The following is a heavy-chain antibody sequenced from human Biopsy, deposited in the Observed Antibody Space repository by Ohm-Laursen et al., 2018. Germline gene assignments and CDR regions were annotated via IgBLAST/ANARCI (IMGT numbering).Heavy chain of an antibody. CDR3: ARDVKRYCSGTSCYSGYFGMDV. J-gene: IGHJ6*02. Sequence: TLSLTCTVSGGSVSDSFHFWSWIRQPPGKGLEWIGDVYYSGTTNSNPSLKSRLTISVDTSKNQFSLNLNSVTAADTAVYFCARDVKRYCSGTSCYSGYFGMDVWGQGTTVTVS. CDR2: VYYSGTT. CDR1: GGSVSDSFHF. V-gene: IGHV4-61*01. D-gene: IGHD2-2*01.